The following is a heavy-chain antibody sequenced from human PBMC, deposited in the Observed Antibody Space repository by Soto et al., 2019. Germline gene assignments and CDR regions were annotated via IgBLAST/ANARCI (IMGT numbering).Heavy chain of an antibody. CDR2: IIPIFGTA. Sequence: QVQLVQSGAEVKKPGSSVKVSCKASGGTFSSYAISWVRQAPGQGLEWMGGIIPIFGTASYAQKFQGRVTITADESTSTAYMELSSLRSEDTAVYYCARNGGPLGSYYYGMDVWGQGTTVTVSS. D-gene: IGHD3-16*01. J-gene: IGHJ6*02. CDR1: GGTFSSYA. CDR3: ARNGGPLGSYYYGMDV. V-gene: IGHV1-69*12.